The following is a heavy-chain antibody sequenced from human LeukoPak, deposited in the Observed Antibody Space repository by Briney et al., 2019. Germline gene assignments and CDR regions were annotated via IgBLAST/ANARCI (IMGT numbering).Heavy chain of an antibody. Sequence: PSETLSLTCTVSGGSISSGDYYWSWIRQPPGKGLEWIGYIYYSGSTYYNPSLKSRVTISVDTSKNQFSLKLSSVTAADTAVYFCARAGKYDILTGYYPYYFDYWGQGTLVTVSS. D-gene: IGHD3-9*01. CDR2: IYYSGST. CDR3: ARAGKYDILTGYYPYYFDY. V-gene: IGHV4-30-4*01. CDR1: GGSISSGDYY. J-gene: IGHJ4*02.